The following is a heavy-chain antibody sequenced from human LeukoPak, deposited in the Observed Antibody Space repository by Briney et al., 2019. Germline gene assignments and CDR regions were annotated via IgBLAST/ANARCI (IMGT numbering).Heavy chain of an antibody. CDR2: IHPNTGGT. Sequence: ASVKVSCKASGYTFTSYGIIWVRQAPGQGLEWMGWIHPNTGGTKYAQKFQGRVTMTRDTSSSTAYMELSSLRSADTAVYYCASEYKYDSSGANAFDIWGQGTMVTVSS. D-gene: IGHD3-22*01. CDR1: GYTFTSYG. CDR3: ASEYKYDSSGANAFDI. V-gene: IGHV1-2*02. J-gene: IGHJ3*02.